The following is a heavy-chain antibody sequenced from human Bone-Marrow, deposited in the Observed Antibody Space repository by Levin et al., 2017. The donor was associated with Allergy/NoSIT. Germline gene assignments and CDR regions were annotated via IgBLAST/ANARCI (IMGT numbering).Heavy chain of an antibody. D-gene: IGHD3-10*01. Sequence: TGGSLRLSCAASGLSVSNSYMTWVRQAPGKGLEWVSVMYTGGSTYYADSVKGRFTISRDNSQNTVFLQMNSLRAEDTAMYYCATTDGGSGSYYGYWGQGTRVTVSS. CDR3: ATTDGGSGSYYGY. CDR2: MYTGGST. CDR1: GLSVSNSY. V-gene: IGHV3-53*01. J-gene: IGHJ4*02.